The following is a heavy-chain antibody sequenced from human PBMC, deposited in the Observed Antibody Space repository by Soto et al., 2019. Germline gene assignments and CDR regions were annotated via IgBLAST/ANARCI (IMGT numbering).Heavy chain of an antibody. D-gene: IGHD5-18*01. J-gene: IGHJ4*02. CDR1: GFTFSSYA. CDR2: ISGSGGST. Sequence: EVQLLESGGGLVQPGGSLRLSCAASGFTFSSYAMSWVRQAPGKGLEWVSAISGSGGSTYYADSVKGRFTISRDNSKNTLYQQMNRLRAEDTAVYYCAKGDTWIQDRVYFDYWGQGTLVTVSS. CDR3: AKGDTWIQDRVYFDY. V-gene: IGHV3-23*01.